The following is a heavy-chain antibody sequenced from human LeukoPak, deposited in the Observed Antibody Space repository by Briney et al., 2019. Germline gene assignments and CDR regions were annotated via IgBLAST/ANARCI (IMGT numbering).Heavy chain of an antibody. CDR2: ISSSSSYI. D-gene: IGHD3-22*01. J-gene: IGHJ4*02. Sequence: PGGSLRLSCAASGFTFSSYSMNWVRRAPGKGLEWVSSISSSSSYIYYADSVKGRFTISRDNAKNSLYLQMNSLRAEDTAVYYCARGYDSSGYTTFDYWGQGTLVTVSS. V-gene: IGHV3-21*01. CDR3: ARGYDSSGYTTFDY. CDR1: GFTFSSYS.